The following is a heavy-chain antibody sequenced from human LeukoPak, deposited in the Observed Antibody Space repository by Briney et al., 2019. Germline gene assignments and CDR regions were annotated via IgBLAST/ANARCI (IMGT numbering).Heavy chain of an antibody. CDR3: ARGPYYGSGSYFDY. CDR1: GFTSSSYA. Sequence: GGSLRLSCAASGFTSSSYAMSWVRQAPGKGLEWVSYISSSSSTIYYADSVKGRLTISRDNAKNSLYLQMNSLRAEDTAVYYCARGPYYGSGSYFDYWGQGTLVTVSS. V-gene: IGHV3-48*01. D-gene: IGHD3-10*01. CDR2: ISSSSSTI. J-gene: IGHJ4*02.